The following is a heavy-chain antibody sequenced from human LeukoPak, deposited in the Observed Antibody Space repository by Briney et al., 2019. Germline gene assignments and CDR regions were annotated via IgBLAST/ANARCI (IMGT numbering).Heavy chain of an antibody. D-gene: IGHD3-10*01. Sequence: PSETLSLTCTVSGGSMSSTDYYWSWIRQPPGKGLEWIGYIYYSGNTYYNPSLKSRATISVDTSKNQFSLKLSSVTAADTAVYYCALYGSGSYNFDYWGQGTLVTVSS. CDR1: GGSMSSTDYY. CDR3: ALYGSGSYNFDY. CDR2: IYYSGNT. V-gene: IGHV4-30-4*08. J-gene: IGHJ4*02.